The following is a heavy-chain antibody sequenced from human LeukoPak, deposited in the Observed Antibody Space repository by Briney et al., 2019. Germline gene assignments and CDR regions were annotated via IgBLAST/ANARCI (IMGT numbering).Heavy chain of an antibody. CDR3: ARAGYSSGGGWFDP. CDR1: GFTFSSYA. Sequence: AGGSLRLSCAASGFTFSSYAMHWVRQAPGKGLEWVAVISYDGSNKYYADSVKGRFTISRDNSKNTLYLQMNSLRAEETAVYYCARAGYSSGGGWFDPWGQGTLVTVSS. V-gene: IGHV3-30*04. D-gene: IGHD6-19*01. CDR2: ISYDGSNK. J-gene: IGHJ5*02.